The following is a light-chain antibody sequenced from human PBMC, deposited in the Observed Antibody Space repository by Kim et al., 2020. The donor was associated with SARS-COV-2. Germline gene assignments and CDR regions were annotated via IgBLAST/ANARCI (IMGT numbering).Light chain of an antibody. J-gene: IGLJ3*02. Sequence: SYELTQPPSVSVSPGQTASITCSGDKLGETFASWYQQKPGQSPVLLIYQDNKRPAGIPERFSGSNSGDTATLTISGTPAMDEADYFCQAWDSNTAAFGGG. V-gene: IGLV3-1*01. CDR3: QAWDSNTAA. CDR2: QDN. CDR1: KLGETF.